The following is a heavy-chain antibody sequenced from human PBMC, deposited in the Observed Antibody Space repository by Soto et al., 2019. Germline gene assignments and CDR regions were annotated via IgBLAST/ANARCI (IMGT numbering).Heavy chain of an antibody. D-gene: IGHD4-17*01. CDR3: AKDMRPDGVWVFGH. CDR1: GFTFSTYT. V-gene: IGHV3-23*01. J-gene: IGHJ4*02. CDR2: VGQDGAP. Sequence: EVQLLESGGGLVQPGGSLRLSCAASGFTFSTYTMAWVRQAPGRGPEWVSGVGQDGAPYYADSVKGRFTISRDNSRSSVYLEMIALRGEDTAVYYCAKDMRPDGVWVFGHWGQGTLVTVSS.